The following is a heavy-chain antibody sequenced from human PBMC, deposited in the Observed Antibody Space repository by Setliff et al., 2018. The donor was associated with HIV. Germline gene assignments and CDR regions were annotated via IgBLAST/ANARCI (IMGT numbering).Heavy chain of an antibody. CDR2: IYHSVST. CDR1: GYSISSGYY. V-gene: IGHV4-38-2*02. Sequence: SETLSLTCTVSGYSISSGYYWGWIRQPPGKGLEWIGNIYHSVSTYYNPSLKSRVTISVDTSKNQFSLKLTSVTAADSAVYYCARFSTSSGGTFDYWCHGTLFTVSS. J-gene: IGHJ4*01. D-gene: IGHD6-6*01. CDR3: ARFSTSSGGTFDY.